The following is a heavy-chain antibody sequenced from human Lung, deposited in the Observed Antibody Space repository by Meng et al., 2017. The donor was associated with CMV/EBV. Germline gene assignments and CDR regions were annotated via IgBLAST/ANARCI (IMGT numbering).Heavy chain of an antibody. CDR2: IKGKTDGETT. J-gene: IGHJ4*02. Sequence: EXXKISCAASGLTFSDAWMTWVRQAPGKGLEWVGRIKGKTDGETTDYAAPVKGRFTISRDDSKDMVYLQMNSLKTEDTAVYYCSTRRKFRGVDHFDYWGQGXLVTVSS. D-gene: IGHD3-10*01. CDR3: STRRKFRGVDHFDY. V-gene: IGHV3-15*01. CDR1: GLTFSDAW.